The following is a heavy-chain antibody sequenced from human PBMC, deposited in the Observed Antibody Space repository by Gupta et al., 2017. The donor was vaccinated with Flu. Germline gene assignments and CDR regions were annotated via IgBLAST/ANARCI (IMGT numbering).Heavy chain of an antibody. CDR3: ARALDSGTYYSGMDV. Sequence: QVQLVQPGAEMKKPGSSVKVSCKASGGTVSNYAISWVRQAPGRGLEWMGGIIPIFGPPNYAQRFQDRVTITADIFTSTAYMELSSLRSEDTAVYYCARALDSGTYYSGMDVWGQGTTVTVS. D-gene: IGHD1-26*01. CDR1: GGTVSNYA. CDR2: IIPIFGPP. V-gene: IGHV1-69*06. J-gene: IGHJ6*02.